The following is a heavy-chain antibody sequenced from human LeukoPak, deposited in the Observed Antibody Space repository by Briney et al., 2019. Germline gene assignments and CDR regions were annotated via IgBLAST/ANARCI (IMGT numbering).Heavy chain of an antibody. V-gene: IGHV4-39*07. D-gene: IGHD2-21*02. Sequence: SETLSLTCTVSGGSISSSSYYWGWIRQPPGKGLEWIGSIYYSGSTYYNPSLKSRVTISVDTSKNQFSLKLSSVTAADTAVYYCARGIVVVTAIRPFDYWGQGTLVTVSS. CDR1: GGSISSSSYY. CDR2: IYYSGST. J-gene: IGHJ4*02. CDR3: ARGIVVVTAIRPFDY.